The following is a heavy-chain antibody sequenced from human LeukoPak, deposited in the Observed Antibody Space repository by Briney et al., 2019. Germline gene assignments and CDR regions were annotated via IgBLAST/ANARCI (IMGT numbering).Heavy chain of an antibody. J-gene: IGHJ4*02. CDR1: GYSFTSYG. CDR2: ISGYTGNP. Sequence: ASVTVSCKASGYSFTSYGMTWLRQAPGQGLEWMGWISGYTGNPKYAQKVQGRVTMTTDTSTTTAYMELRSLRSDDTAVYYCARDQAPFDYWGQGTLVTVSS. CDR3: ARDQAPFDY. V-gene: IGHV1-18*01.